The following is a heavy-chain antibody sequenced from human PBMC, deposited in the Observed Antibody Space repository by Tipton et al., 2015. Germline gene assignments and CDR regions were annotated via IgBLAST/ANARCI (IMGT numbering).Heavy chain of an antibody. CDR2: MNPNSGTT. CDR1: GYSLTSYN. CDR3: ARGSYFGK. J-gene: IGHJ4*02. V-gene: IGHV1-8*02. Sequence: QSGAEVKKPGAPVKVSCKAFGYSLTSYNINWVRQATGQGLEGMGRMNPNSGTTGRAQMFQDRFTLTWDASISTAYMELSSLTSGDAAVYYCARGSYFGKWGQGPRVTDS.